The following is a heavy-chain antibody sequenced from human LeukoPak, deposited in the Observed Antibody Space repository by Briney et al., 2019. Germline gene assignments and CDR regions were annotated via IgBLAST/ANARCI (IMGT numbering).Heavy chain of an antibody. D-gene: IGHD4-23*01. J-gene: IGHJ1*01. Sequence: PSETLSLTCAVYGGSFSGYYWSWVRQPPGKGLEWIAEMNHSGTTNYNPSLTSRVTISVDTSKNQFSLKLSSVTAADTAVYYCARMYGGYFQHWGQDTLVTVS. V-gene: IGHV4-34*01. CDR2: MNHSGTT. CDR3: ARMYGGYFQH. CDR1: GGSFSGYY.